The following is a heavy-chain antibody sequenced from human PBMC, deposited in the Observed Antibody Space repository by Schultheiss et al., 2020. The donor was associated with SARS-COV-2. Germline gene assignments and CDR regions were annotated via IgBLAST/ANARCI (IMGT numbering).Heavy chain of an antibody. CDR3: ARDLEEFGIGFSDY. J-gene: IGHJ4*02. CDR1: GFTFSSYA. D-gene: IGHD3-16*01. V-gene: IGHV3-64*04. CDR2: ISGSGGST. Sequence: GGSLRLSCSASGFTFSSYAMHWVRQAPGKGLEYVSAISGSGGSTYYADSVKGRFTISRDNAKNSLYLQMNSLRAEDTAVYYCARDLEEFGIGFSDYWGQGTLVTVSS.